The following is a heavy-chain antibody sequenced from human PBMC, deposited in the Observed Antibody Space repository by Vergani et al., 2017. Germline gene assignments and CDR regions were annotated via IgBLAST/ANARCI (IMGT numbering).Heavy chain of an antibody. J-gene: IGHJ1*01. D-gene: IGHD3-16*01. CDR1: GGSISSYY. CDR2: IDNSGRSL. Sequence: QVQLLESGPGLVKPSETLSLTCTVSGGSISSYYWSWIRQPPGKGLEWVATIDNSGRSLYYTDSVKGRFTISRDNSKSKLFLQMNSLSAEDTALYYCAKSRASLDLWGEHFQHWGRGTLVTVSS. CDR3: AKSRASLDLWGEHFQH. V-gene: IGHV4-4*08.